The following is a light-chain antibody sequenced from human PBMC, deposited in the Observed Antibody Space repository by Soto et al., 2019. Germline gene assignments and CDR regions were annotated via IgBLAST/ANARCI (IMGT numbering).Light chain of an antibody. CDR3: SSYTSSSTYV. CDR2: EVS. CDR1: WSNIGANYD. Sequence: QSVLTQPPSVSGAPGQRVTISCTGGWSNIGANYDVHWYQQLSGDLMIYEVSNRPSGVSNRFSGSKSGNTASLTISGLQAEDEADYYCSSYTSSSTYVFGTGTKVTVL. V-gene: IGLV1-40*01. J-gene: IGLJ1*01.